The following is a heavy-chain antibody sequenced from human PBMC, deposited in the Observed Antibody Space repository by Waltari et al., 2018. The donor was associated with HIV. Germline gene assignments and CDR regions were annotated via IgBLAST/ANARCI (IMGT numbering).Heavy chain of an antibody. D-gene: IGHD6-6*01. J-gene: IGHJ4*02. CDR2: FWSDGVEI. V-gene: IGHV3-33*01. CDR1: GFTFAHFG. Sequence: QVQLVESGGGAVQPGTSLTLPCAVPGFTFAHFGIHWVRQSPGKGLEWLAVFWSDGVEISYADSVKGRFTISKDSSQKTLYLHLTSLRAEDTALYYCARGYSSSRWIPLYHWGRGTLVTVSS. CDR3: ARGYSSSRWIPLYH.